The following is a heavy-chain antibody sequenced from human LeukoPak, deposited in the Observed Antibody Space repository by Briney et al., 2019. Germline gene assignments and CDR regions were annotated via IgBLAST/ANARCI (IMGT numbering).Heavy chain of an antibody. D-gene: IGHD2-15*01. CDR1: GFTVSSNY. J-gene: IGHJ4*02. V-gene: IGHV3-53*01. Sequence: GGSLRLSCAASGFTVSSNYMTWVRQAPGKGLEWVSVIYSGGSTNYADSVKGRFTISRDNSKNTLYLQMNSLRAEDTAVYYCARDHCNGGSCYSAYWGQGTLVTVSS. CDR2: IYSGGST. CDR3: ARDHCNGGSCYSAY.